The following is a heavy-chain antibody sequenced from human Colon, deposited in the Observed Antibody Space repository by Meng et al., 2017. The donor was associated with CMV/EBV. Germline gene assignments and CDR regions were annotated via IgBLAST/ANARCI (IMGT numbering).Heavy chain of an antibody. D-gene: IGHD3-16*01. V-gene: IGHV4-39*07. CDR3: ARNPRSYASGWFDP. J-gene: IGHJ5*02. CDR2: IFQSGST. CDR1: GGSVSSSSYY. Sequence: SETLSLTCSVSGGSVSSSSYYWGWIRQPPGKGLEWIGSIFQSGSTNYNPSLKSRVTISVDTSKNQFSLKLSSVTAADTAVYYCARNPRSYASGWFDPWGQGTLVTVSS.